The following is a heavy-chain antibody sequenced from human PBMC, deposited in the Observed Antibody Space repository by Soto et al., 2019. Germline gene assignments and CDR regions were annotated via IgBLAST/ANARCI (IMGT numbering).Heavy chain of an antibody. V-gene: IGHV4-38-2*02. J-gene: IGHJ4*02. Sequence: PSETLSLTCAVSGFSISRDYYWGWIRQPPGRGLEWIGNVHHTGATDYTPSLRTRVTISLDTSKNQFSLKLTSVTAAGTAVYYCARDRSGGSYTYWGQGILVTVSS. CDR1: GFSISRDYY. CDR2: VHHTGAT. D-gene: IGHD1-26*01. CDR3: ARDRSGGSYTY.